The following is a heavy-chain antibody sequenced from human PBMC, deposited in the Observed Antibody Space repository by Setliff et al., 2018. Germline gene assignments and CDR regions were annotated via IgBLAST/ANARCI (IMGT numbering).Heavy chain of an antibody. CDR2: INPNSGGT. J-gene: IGHJ4*01. CDR1: GYTFTGYY. V-gene: IGHV1-2*04. CDR3: ARDRDSSGYPYYFDY. Sequence: ASVKVSCKASGYTFTGYYMHWVRQAPGQGLEWMGWINPNSGGTNYAQKFQGWVTMTRDTSISTAYMELSRLRSDDTAVYYCARDRDSSGYPYYFDYWGHGTLVTVSS. D-gene: IGHD3-22*01.